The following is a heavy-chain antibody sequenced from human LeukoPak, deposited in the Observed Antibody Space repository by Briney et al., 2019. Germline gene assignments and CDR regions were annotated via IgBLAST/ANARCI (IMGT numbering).Heavy chain of an antibody. CDR2: IAASGGST. D-gene: IGHD3-10*01. CDR3: ARANYYGSGTYYYFDY. Sequence: PGGSLRLSCAASGFTFSSYAMTWVRQTPGKGLEWVSSIAASGGSTYYADSVKGRFTISRDNSKNTLCLQINSLRAEDTAVYYCARANYYGSGTYYYFDYWGQGALVTVSS. CDR1: GFTFSSYA. J-gene: IGHJ4*02. V-gene: IGHV3-23*01.